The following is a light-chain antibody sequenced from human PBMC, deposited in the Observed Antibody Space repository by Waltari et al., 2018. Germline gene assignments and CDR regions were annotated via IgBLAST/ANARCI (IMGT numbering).Light chain of an antibody. V-gene: IGKV3-11*01. CDR2: DAS. Sequence: EIMLTQSPATLSLSPGERATISCRASQSVSSYLAWYQQKPGQAPRLLIYDASNRATGIPARFSGSGSGTDFTLTISSLEPEDFAVYYCQQRSNWPPTFGQGTKVEIK. CDR3: QQRSNWPPT. CDR1: QSVSSY. J-gene: IGKJ1*01.